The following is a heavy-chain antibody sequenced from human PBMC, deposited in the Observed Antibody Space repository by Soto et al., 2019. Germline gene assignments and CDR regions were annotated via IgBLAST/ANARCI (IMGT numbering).Heavy chain of an antibody. CDR2: ISGSGGST. D-gene: IGHD3-9*01. CDR1: GFTFSSYA. Sequence: WGSLRLSCAASGFTFSSYAMILFRHSPFKWLEWVSAISGSGGSTYYADSVKGRFTISRDNSKNTLYLQMNSLRAEDTAVYYCAKFVYYDILTGYSRAGYFDYWGQGTLVTVSS. V-gene: IGHV3-23*01. J-gene: IGHJ4*02. CDR3: AKFVYYDILTGYSRAGYFDY.